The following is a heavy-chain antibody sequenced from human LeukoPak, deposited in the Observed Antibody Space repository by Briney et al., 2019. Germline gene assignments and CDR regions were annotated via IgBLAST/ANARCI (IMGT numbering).Heavy chain of an antibody. Sequence: PSETLFLTCAVYGGSFSGYYWNWIRQSPGKGLEWIGEINHSGSTNSNPSLKSRVTILGDTSKNQFSLKLSSVTVADTAMYYCARGRAAAGYWGQGTLVTVSS. J-gene: IGHJ4*02. D-gene: IGHD6-13*01. CDR1: GGSFSGYY. V-gene: IGHV4-34*01. CDR3: ARGRAAAGY. CDR2: INHSGST.